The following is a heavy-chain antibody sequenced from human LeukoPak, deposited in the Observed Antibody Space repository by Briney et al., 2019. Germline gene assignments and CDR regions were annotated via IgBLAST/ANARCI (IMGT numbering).Heavy chain of an antibody. D-gene: IGHD6-13*01. Sequence: PGGSLRLSCAASGFSVSDSNMNWVRQAPGKGLEWVSSISSSSSYIYYADSVKGRFTISRDNAKNSLYLQMNSLRAEDTAVYYCARVLGGAAAGTEFDYWGQGTLVTVSS. V-gene: IGHV3-21*01. CDR2: ISSSSSYI. CDR1: GFSVSDSN. J-gene: IGHJ4*02. CDR3: ARVLGGAAAGTEFDY.